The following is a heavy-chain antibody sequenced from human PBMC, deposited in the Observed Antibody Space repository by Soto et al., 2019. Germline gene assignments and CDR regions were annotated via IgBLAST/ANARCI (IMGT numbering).Heavy chain of an antibody. J-gene: IGHJ3*02. CDR3: ARDSVWGSLYRSDTFDI. V-gene: IGHV4-31*03. D-gene: IGHD3-16*01. Sequence: QVQLQESGPGLVKPSQTLSLTCTVSGGSINRGGCYWTWIRQHPEKGLEWIGYIYYSGTTRYNPSLESRLSISLDISKNQFSLNLNSVTAADTAVYYCARDSVWGSLYRSDTFDIWGRGTVVTVSS. CDR2: IYYSGTT. CDR1: GGSINRGGCY.